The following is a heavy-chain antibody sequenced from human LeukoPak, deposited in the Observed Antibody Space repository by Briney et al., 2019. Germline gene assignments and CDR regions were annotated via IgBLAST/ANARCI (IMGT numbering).Heavy chain of an antibody. J-gene: IGHJ4*02. CDR3: ARDSGSYYHYFDY. CDR1: GGSFSGYY. V-gene: IGHV4-34*01. Sequence: PSETLSLTCAVYGGSFSGYYWSLIRQPPGKGLEWIGEINHSGSTNYNPSLKSRVTISVDTSKNQFSLKLSSVTAADTAVYYCARDSGSYYHYFDYWGQGTLVTVSS. CDR2: INHSGST. D-gene: IGHD1-26*01.